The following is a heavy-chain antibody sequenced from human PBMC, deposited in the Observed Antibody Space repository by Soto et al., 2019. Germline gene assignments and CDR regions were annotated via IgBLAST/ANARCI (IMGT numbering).Heavy chain of an antibody. D-gene: IGHD6-19*01. CDR2: FTSGGST. CDR1: GFIFSNYA. Sequence: EVQLLESGGDLVQPGGSLRLSCEASGFIFSNYAMTWVRQAPGKGSEWVSTFTSGGSTYYRDTVKGRFTISRDNSKNTLYLQMNSQRAEDTAVYYCARTDKYNSQSSGWANRFDYWGQGTLVTVSS. CDR3: ARTDKYNSQSSGWANRFDY. J-gene: IGHJ4*02. V-gene: IGHV3-23*01.